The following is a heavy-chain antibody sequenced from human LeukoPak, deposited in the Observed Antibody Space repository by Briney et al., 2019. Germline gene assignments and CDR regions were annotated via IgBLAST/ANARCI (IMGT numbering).Heavy chain of an antibody. V-gene: IGHV1-46*01. Sequence: ASVKVSCKASGYIFTSYFMHWVRQTPGQGLEWMGIINPSGGSTSYAQEFQGRVTMTRDMSTSTVYMELSSLRSEDTAVYYCARDSYYSSSSLGFDYWGQGTLVTVSS. CDR3: ARDSYYSSSSLGFDY. J-gene: IGHJ4*02. CDR2: INPSGGST. CDR1: GYIFTSYF. D-gene: IGHD6-6*01.